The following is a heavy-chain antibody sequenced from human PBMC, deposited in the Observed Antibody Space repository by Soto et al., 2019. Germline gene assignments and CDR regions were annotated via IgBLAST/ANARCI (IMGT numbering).Heavy chain of an antibody. J-gene: IGHJ4*02. CDR3: VSYRGAFYFEH. CDR1: GGSMSSNY. V-gene: IGHV4-59*01. Sequence: QVHLRESGPGLVKPSETLSLTCTVSGGSMSSNYWSWIRQSPGKGLEWIGFVYYGGTNYNPSFESRVTQAVDTPKEPFSPELDSVTPAETAVYFRVSYRGAFYFEHWGQGTLVTVSS. D-gene: IGHD4-4*01. CDR2: VYYGGT.